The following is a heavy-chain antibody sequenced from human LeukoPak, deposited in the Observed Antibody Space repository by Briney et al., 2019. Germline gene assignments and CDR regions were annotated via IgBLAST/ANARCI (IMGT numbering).Heavy chain of an antibody. CDR1: GYSFTGYY. Sequence: EASVRVSCKASGYSFTGYYIHWVRQAPGQGLEWMGWINPNRGVTNYAQKFQGRVTMTRDTSSGTAYMELSRLTSDDTALYYCARVGHPTDVVLEPSAHSDLATFDYWGQGTLVTVSS. CDR3: ARVGHPTDVVLEPSAHSDLATFDY. D-gene: IGHD1-14*01. CDR2: INPNRGVT. V-gene: IGHV1-2*02. J-gene: IGHJ4*02.